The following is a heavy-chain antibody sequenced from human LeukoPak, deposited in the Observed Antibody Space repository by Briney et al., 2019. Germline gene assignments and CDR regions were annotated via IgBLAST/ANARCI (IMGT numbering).Heavy chain of an antibody. Sequence: GGSLRLSCAASGFTVSSNYMSWVRQAPGKGLEWASVIYSSGTTYYADSVKGRFTISRDNSKNTLYLQMNSLRAEDTAVYFCARGLGATVVNLDYWGQGTLVTVSS. J-gene: IGHJ4*02. V-gene: IGHV3-66*01. CDR1: GFTVSSNY. CDR3: ARGLGATVVNLDY. D-gene: IGHD1-26*01. CDR2: IYSSGTT.